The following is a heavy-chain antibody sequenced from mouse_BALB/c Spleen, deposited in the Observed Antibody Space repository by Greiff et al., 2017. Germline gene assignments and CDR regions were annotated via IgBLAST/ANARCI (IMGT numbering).Heavy chain of an antibody. V-gene: IGHV5-4*02. CDR1: GFTFSDYY. J-gene: IGHJ4*01. D-gene: IGHD2-1*01. Sequence: EVHLVESGGDLVKPGGSLKLSCAASGFTFSDYYMYWVRQTPEKRLEWVATISDGGSYTYYPDSVKGRFTISRDNAKNNLYLQMSSLKSEDTAMYYCARDRNGNYLYAMDYWGQGTSVTVSS. CDR3: ARDRNGNYLYAMDY. CDR2: ISDGGSYT.